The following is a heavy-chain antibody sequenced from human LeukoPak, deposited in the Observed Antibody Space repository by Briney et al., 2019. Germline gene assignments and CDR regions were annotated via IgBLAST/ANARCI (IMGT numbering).Heavy chain of an antibody. Sequence: GGSLRLSCAASGFTFSSYSMNWVRQAPGKGLEWVLSISSSSSYIYYADSVKGRFTISRDNAKNSLYLQMNSLRAEDTAVYYCARRLISLRAPHLYSMDVWGQGTTVTVSS. J-gene: IGHJ6*02. CDR2: ISSSSSYI. CDR3: ARRLISLRAPHLYSMDV. D-gene: IGHD3-16*01. V-gene: IGHV3-21*01. CDR1: GFTFSSYS.